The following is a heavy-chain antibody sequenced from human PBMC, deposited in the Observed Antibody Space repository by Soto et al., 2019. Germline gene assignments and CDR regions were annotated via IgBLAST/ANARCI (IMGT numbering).Heavy chain of an antibody. CDR2: INPSGGST. Sequence: QVQLVQSGAEVKKPGASVKVSCKASGYTFTSYYMHWVRQAPGQGLEWRGIINPSGGSTSYAQKFQGRVTMTRDTSTSTVYMELSSLRSEDTAVYYCAREESYIQIRFLEGNDYWGQGTLVTVSS. V-gene: IGHV1-46*01. CDR1: GYTFTSYY. D-gene: IGHD3-3*01. CDR3: AREESYIQIRFLEGNDY. J-gene: IGHJ4*02.